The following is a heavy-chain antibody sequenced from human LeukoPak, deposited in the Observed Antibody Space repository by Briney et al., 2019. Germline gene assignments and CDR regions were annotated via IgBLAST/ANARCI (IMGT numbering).Heavy chain of an antibody. CDR1: GYSFRSYW. CDR3: VRSISIDMAVDY. D-gene: IGHD5-24*01. CDR2: IYPGDFDT. J-gene: IGHJ4*02. V-gene: IGHV5-51*01. Sequence: GESLKISCKGSGYSFRSYWISWVRQMPGKGLEWMGIIYPGDFDTRYSPSFEGQVTISADKSISTAYLQWSSLEASDTAMYYCVRSISIDMAVDYWGQGTLVTVSS.